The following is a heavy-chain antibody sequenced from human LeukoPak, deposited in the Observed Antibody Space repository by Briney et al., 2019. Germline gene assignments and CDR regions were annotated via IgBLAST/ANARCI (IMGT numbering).Heavy chain of an antibody. V-gene: IGHV1-2*02. CDR1: GYTFTGYY. CDR3: ARDRIVVVPAAPTHYYYYGMDV. Sequence: ASVKVSCKASGYTFTGYYMRWVRQAPGQGLEWMGWINPNSGGTNYAQKFQGRVTMTRDTSISTAYMELSRLRSDDTAVYYCARDRIVVVPAAPTHYYYYGMDVWGQGTTVTVSS. CDR2: INPNSGGT. J-gene: IGHJ6*02. D-gene: IGHD2-2*01.